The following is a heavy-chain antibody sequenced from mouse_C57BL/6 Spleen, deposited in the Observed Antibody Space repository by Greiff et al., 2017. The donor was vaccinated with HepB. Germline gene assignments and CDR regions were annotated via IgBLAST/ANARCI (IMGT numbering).Heavy chain of an antibody. V-gene: IGHV5-9*01. CDR1: GFTFSSYT. Sequence: EVKLVESGGALVKPGGSLKLSCAASGFTFSSYTMSWVRQPPEKRLEWVATISGGGGNTYYPDSVKGRFTISRDNAKNTLYLQMSSLRSEDTALYYCARHGANWPDYWGQGTTLTVSS. D-gene: IGHD4-1*01. J-gene: IGHJ2*01. CDR3: ARHGANWPDY. CDR2: ISGGGGNT.